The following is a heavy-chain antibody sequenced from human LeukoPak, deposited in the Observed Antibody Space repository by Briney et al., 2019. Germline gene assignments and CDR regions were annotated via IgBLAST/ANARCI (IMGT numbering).Heavy chain of an antibody. CDR3: ARGRFLEWLRSYYYYYMDV. CDR2: MNPNSGNT. Sequence: ASVKVSCKASGYTFTSYDINWVRQATGQGLEWMGWMNPNSGNTGYVQKFQGRVTITRNTSISTAYMELSSLRSEDTAVYYCARGRFLEWLRSYYYYYMDVWGKGTTVTVSS. J-gene: IGHJ6*03. D-gene: IGHD3-3*01. CDR1: GYTFTSYD. V-gene: IGHV1-8*03.